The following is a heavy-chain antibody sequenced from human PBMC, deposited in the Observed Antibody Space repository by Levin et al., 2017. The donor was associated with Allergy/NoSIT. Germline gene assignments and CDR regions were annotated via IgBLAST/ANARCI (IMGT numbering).Heavy chain of an antibody. CDR2: ISDDGSNN. V-gene: IGHV3-30-3*01. Sequence: QTGGSLRLSCAASGFTFSNYTMHWVRQAPGKGLGWVALISDDGSNNYYADSVKGRFTISRDNSKNTLFLQMSSLSIEDTAVYYCARGIWNRDYYVDVWGKGTTVTVSS. D-gene: IGHD1-1*01. CDR3: ARGIWNRDYYVDV. CDR1: GFTFSNYT. J-gene: IGHJ6*03.